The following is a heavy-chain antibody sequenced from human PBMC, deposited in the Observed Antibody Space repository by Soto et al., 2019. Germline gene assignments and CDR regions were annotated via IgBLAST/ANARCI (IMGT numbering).Heavy chain of an antibody. J-gene: IGHJ3*02. CDR2: IKSKTHGGTT. V-gene: IGHV3-15*07. CDR3: TTAWHELELQFDAFDI. Sequence: GGSLRLSCAASGFTFSNAWMNWVRQAPGKGLEWVGRIKSKTHGGTTDYAAPVKGRFTISRDDSKNTLYLQMNSLKTEDTAVYYCTTAWHELELQFDAFDIWGQGTMVTVSS. CDR1: GFTFSNAW. D-gene: IGHD1-7*01.